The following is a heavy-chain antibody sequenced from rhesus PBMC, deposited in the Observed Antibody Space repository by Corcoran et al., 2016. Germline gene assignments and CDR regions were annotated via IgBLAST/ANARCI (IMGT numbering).Heavy chain of an antibody. CDR3: ARDTCDY. D-gene: IGHD5-12*01. CDR2: ISGSSGST. V-gene: IGHV4-65*01. Sequence: QVQLQESGPGLVKPSETLSLTCAVSGGSVSSSNWWSWIRQPPGKGLEWIGYISGSSGSTYYNPSLKSRVTISTDTSKNQFSLKLSSVTAADTAVYYCARDTCDYWGQGVLVTFSS. J-gene: IGHJ4*01. CDR1: GGSVSSSNW.